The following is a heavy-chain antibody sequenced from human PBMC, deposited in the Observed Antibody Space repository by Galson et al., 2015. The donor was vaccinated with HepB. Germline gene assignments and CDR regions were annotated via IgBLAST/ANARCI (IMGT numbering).Heavy chain of an antibody. CDR3: AREEATVFGVAPSFDY. CDR1: GYTFTSYG. D-gene: IGHD3-3*01. J-gene: IGHJ4*02. V-gene: IGHV1-18*01. CDR2: ISANNGNT. Sequence: SVKVSCKASGYTFTSYGISWVRQAPGQGLEWMGWISANNGNTNYAQKLQGRVTMTTDTSTSTAYMELRSLRSDDTAVYYCAREEATVFGVAPSFDYWGQGTLVTVSS.